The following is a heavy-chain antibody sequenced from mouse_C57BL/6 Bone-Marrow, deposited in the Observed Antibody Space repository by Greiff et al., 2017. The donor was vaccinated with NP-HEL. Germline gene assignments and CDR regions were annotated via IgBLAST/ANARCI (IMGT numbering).Heavy chain of an antibody. CDR3: ARDLLGSYDY. CDR2: ISDGGSYT. Sequence: DVKLQESGGGLVKPGGSLKLSCAASGFTFSSYAMSWVRQTPEKRLEWVATISDGGSYTYYPDNVKGRFTISRDNAKNNLYLQMSHLKSEDTAMYYCARDLLGSYDYWGQGTTLTVSS. D-gene: IGHD1-1*02. V-gene: IGHV5-4*01. CDR1: GFTFSSYA. J-gene: IGHJ2*01.